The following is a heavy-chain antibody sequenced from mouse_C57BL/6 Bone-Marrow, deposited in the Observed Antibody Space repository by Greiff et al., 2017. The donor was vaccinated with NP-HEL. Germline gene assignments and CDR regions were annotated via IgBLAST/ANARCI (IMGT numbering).Heavy chain of an antibody. CDR3: ARGGRLPRLYYFDY. V-gene: IGHV1-39*01. J-gene: IGHJ2*01. CDR2: INPNYGTT. D-gene: IGHD3-2*02. CDR1: GYSFTDYN. Sequence: EVKLVESGPELVKPGASVKISCKASGYSFTDYNMNWVKQSNGKSLEWIGVINPNYGTTSYNQKFKGKATLTVDQSSSTAYMQLNSLTSEDSAVYYCARGGRLPRLYYFDYWGQGTTLTVSS.